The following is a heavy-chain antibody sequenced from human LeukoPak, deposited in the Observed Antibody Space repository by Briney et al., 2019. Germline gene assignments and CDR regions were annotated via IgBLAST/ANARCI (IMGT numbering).Heavy chain of an antibody. CDR1: GFTFSSYG. J-gene: IGHJ4*02. V-gene: IGHV3-30*03. CDR3: ARVVDTATDC. CDR2: ISYDGSNK. D-gene: IGHD5-18*01. Sequence: PGRSLRLSCAASGFTFSSYGMHWVRQAPGKGLEWVAVISYDGSNKYYADSVKGRFTISRDNSKNTLYPQMNSLRAEDTAVYYCARVVDTATDCWGQGTLVTVSS.